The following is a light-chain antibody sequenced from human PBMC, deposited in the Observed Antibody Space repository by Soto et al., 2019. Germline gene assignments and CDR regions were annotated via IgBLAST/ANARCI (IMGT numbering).Light chain of an antibody. V-gene: IGKV3-11*01. CDR1: QSIRNY. CDR3: QQRNDWVT. J-gene: IGKJ4*01. Sequence: EVVLTQSRATLSLSPGERATLSCRASQSIRNYLAWYQQKPGQAPRLLIYDASNRATGIPARFSGSGSGTDFILTISCLELEDSGVYYCQQRNDWVTFGGGTKVDIK. CDR2: DAS.